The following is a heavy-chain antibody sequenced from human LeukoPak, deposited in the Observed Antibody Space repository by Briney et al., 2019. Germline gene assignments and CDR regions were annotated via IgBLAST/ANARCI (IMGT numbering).Heavy chain of an antibody. V-gene: IGHV1-46*01. CDR3: AREHGLTMVRDTSDAFDI. J-gene: IGHJ3*02. D-gene: IGHD3-10*01. CDR2: INPSGGST. CDR1: GYTFTSYY. Sequence: GASVKVSCKASGYTFTSYYMHWVRQAPGQGLEWMGIINPSGGSTSYAQKFQGRVTMTRDTSTSTVYMELSSLRSEDTAVYYCAREHGLTMVRDTSDAFDIWGQGTMVTVSS.